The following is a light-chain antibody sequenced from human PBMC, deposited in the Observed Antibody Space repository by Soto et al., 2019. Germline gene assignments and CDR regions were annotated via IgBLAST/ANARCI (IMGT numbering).Light chain of an antibody. CDR2: DAS. Sequence: EIVLTQSPATLSLSPGERATLSCRAGQSVSSYVAWYQQKPGQAPRLLIYDASNRATGIPARFSGSGSGTDFTLTISSLEPEDFAVYYCQQRNNWPTLTLGQGTKVDIK. CDR3: QQRNNWPTLT. V-gene: IGKV3-11*01. J-gene: IGKJ1*01. CDR1: QSVSSY.